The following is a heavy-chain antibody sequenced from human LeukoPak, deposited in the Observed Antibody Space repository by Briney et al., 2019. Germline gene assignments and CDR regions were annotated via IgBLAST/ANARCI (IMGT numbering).Heavy chain of an antibody. V-gene: IGHV4-4*07. D-gene: IGHD6-13*01. J-gene: IGHJ4*02. CDR3: ARQIASAGTAGFDF. CDR1: GGSISSYY. Sequence: SETLSLTCTVSGGSISSYYWSWIRQPAGKGLEWIGRIYSTGSTNYNPSLKSRVTMSVDTSKNQFSLRLRSVTAADTAVYYCARQIASAGTAGFDFWAREPWSPSPQ. CDR2: IYSTGST.